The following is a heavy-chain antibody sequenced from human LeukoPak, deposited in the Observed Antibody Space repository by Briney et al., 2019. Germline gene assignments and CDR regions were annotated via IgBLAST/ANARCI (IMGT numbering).Heavy chain of an antibody. CDR2: IYHSGST. D-gene: IGHD4-17*01. V-gene: IGHV4-38-2*02. Sequence: SETLSLTCTVSGYSISSGYYWGWIRQPPGKGLEWIGSIYHSGSTYHNPSLKSRVTISVDTSKNQFSLKLSSVTAADTAVYYCARGPTTVTRAFDYWGQGTLVTVSS. CDR3: ARGPTTVTRAFDY. J-gene: IGHJ4*02. CDR1: GYSISSGYY.